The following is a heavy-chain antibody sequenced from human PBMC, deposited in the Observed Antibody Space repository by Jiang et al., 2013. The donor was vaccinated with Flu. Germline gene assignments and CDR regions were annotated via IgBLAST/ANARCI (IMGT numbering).Heavy chain of an antibody. Sequence: FTISRDNSKNTLYLQMNSLRAEDTAVYYCAKSAEYLSMVGATHPTSYFDYWGQGTLVTVSS. J-gene: IGHJ4*02. V-gene: IGHV3-23*01. CDR3: AKSAEYLSMVGATHPTSYFDY. D-gene: IGHD1-26*01.